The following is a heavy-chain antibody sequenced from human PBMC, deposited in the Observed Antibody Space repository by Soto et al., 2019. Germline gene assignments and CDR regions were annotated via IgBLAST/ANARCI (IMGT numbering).Heavy chain of an antibody. Sequence: SVKVSCKASGGTFGIQSIAWVRQAPGQGLEWMGGFIAMLGTPTYAKKVQGRATISADESLTSSYLELRSLRSEDNGVYFCARGAMDNFDYWGQGTVVTVSS. D-gene: IGHD5-18*01. J-gene: IGHJ4*02. CDR2: FIAMLGTP. V-gene: IGHV1-69*13. CDR3: ARGAMDNFDY. CDR1: GGTFGIQS.